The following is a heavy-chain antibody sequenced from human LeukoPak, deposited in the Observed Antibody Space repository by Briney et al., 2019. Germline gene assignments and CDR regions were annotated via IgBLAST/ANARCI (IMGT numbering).Heavy chain of an antibody. CDR3: ATNYDFWSGYYRLDY. Sequence: PSETLSLTCAVYGGSFSGYYWSWIRQPPGKGLEWIGEINHSGSTNYNPSLKSRVTISVDTSKNQFSLKLSSVTAADTAVYYCATNYDFWSGYYRLDYWGQGTLVTASS. CDR2: INHSGST. D-gene: IGHD3-3*01. CDR1: GGSFSGYY. V-gene: IGHV4-34*01. J-gene: IGHJ4*02.